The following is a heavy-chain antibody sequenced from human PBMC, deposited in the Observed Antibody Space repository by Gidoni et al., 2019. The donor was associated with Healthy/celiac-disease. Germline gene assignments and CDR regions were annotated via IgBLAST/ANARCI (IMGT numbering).Heavy chain of an antibody. CDR1: GFTFSSYD. Sequence: EVQLVESGGGLVQPGGSLRLSCAASGFTFSSYDMPWVRQATGKGLEWVSAIGTAGDTYYPGSVKGRFTISRENAKNSLYLQMNSLRAGDTAVYYCARARSVAGTAYDAFDIWGQGTMVTVSS. V-gene: IGHV3-13*01. J-gene: IGHJ3*02. CDR2: IGTAGDT. D-gene: IGHD6-19*01. CDR3: ARARSVAGTAYDAFDI.